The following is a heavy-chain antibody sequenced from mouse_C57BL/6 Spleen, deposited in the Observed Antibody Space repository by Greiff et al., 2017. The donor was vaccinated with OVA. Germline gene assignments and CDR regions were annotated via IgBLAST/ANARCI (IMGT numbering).Heavy chain of an antibody. CDR2: IYPGGGYT. D-gene: IGHD2-3*01. CDR1: GYTFTNYW. J-gene: IGHJ2*01. V-gene: IGHV1-63*01. Sequence: QVQLQQSGAELVRPGTSVKISCKASGYTFTNYWIGWAKQRPGHGLEWIGDIYPGGGYTNYNEKFKGKATLTADKSSSTAYMQFSSLTSEDSAIYYCARRLSDYFDYWGQGTTLTVSS. CDR3: ARRLSDYFDY.